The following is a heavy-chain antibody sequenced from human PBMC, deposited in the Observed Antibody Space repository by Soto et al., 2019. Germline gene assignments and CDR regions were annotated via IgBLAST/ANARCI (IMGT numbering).Heavy chain of an antibody. Sequence: ASVKVSCKASGYTFTSYYMHWVRQAPGQGLEWMGIINPSGGSTSYAQKFQGRVTMTRDTSTSTVYMELSSLRSEDTAVYYCARERVYSSGGSAQYNWFDPWGQGTLVTVSS. D-gene: IGHD6-19*01. CDR3: ARERVYSSGGSAQYNWFDP. J-gene: IGHJ5*02. CDR1: GYTFTSYY. CDR2: INPSGGST. V-gene: IGHV1-46*01.